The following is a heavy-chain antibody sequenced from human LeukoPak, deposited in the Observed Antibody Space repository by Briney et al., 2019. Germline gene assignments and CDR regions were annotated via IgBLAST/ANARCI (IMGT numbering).Heavy chain of an antibody. CDR3: ARWYGDFPSIYLDS. D-gene: IGHD4-17*01. J-gene: IGHJ4*02. V-gene: IGHV3-33*01. CDR2: IWNDGSKK. CDR1: GYSFSNNG. Sequence: GGSLRLSCVASGYSFSNNGMHWVRQAPGKGLEWVAVIWNDGSKKYYADSVKGRFTISSDSSKNTLYLLLNSLRVEDTAVYYCARWYGDFPSIYLDSWSQGTLVIVPS.